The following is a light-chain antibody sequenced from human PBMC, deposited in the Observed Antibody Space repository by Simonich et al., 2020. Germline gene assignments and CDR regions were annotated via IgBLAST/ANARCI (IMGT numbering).Light chain of an antibody. CDR1: QSLLHSDGKTY. J-gene: IGKJ2*01. CDR2: EVS. CDR3: MQSIQLPHT. Sequence: DIVMTQTPLSLSVTPGQPASISCTSSQSLLHSDGKTYLYWYLQKPGQSPQLLIYEVSNRCSGVPDRFSGSGSGTDFTLKISRVEAEDVGVYYCMQSIQLPHTFGQGTKLEIK. V-gene: IGKV2D-29*02.